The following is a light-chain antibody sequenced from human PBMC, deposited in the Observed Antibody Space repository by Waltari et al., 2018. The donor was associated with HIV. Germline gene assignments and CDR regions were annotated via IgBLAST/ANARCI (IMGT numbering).Light chain of an antibody. CDR2: DVS. CDR1: SRDVGAYNY. Sequence: QSALTQPRSVSGSPGQSVTISCTGTSRDVGAYNYVSWYQQHPVKAPKGIISDVSKRPDGVPDRFSCSKSGNTASLTISGLQAEDEADYYCCSYAGSYTRVFGGGTKLTVL. V-gene: IGLV2-11*01. CDR3: CSYAGSYTRV. J-gene: IGLJ3*02.